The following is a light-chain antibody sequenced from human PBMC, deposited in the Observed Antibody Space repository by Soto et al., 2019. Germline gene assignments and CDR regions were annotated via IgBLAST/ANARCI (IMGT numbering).Light chain of an antibody. V-gene: IGKV3-20*01. CDR3: XQYGSSPRT. CDR2: GAS. J-gene: IGKJ1*01. CDR1: QSVSSSY. Sequence: EIVLTQSPGTLSLSPGERATLSCRASQSVSSSYLAWYQQKPGQAPRLLIYGASSRATGIPDRFSGSGSGTXXXLXXSXLEPXDFAXXXXXQYGSSPRTFGQGTKVEIK.